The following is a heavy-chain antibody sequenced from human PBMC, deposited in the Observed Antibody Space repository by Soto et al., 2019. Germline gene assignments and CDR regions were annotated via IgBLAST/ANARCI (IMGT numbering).Heavy chain of an antibody. CDR2: IYYSGST. CDR3: ARFYHRGYFSVLTDF. D-gene: IGHD3-10*02. Sequence: SETLAVTCTLTDASISRSRYSLGMMHHPLGKGLEWIGSIYYSGSTYYSPSLKSRVTISVDTSKNQFSLKLSSVTAADTAVYYCARFYHRGYFSVLTDFWGQGILVTVSS. V-gene: IGHV4-39*01. CDR1: DASISRSRYS. J-gene: IGHJ4*02.